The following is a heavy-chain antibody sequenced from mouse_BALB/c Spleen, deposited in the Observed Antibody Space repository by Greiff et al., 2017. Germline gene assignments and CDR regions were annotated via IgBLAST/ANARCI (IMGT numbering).Heavy chain of an antibody. D-gene: IGHD2-3*01. J-gene: IGHJ3*01. CDR2: IHPGNSDT. CDR3: TSDGYYVPSWFAY. Sequence: VQLQRSGTVLARPGASVKMSCKASGYTFTSYWMHWVKQRPGQGLEWIGAIHPGNSDTSYNQKFKGKAKLTAVTSTSTAYMELSSLTNEDSAVYYCTSDGYYVPSWFAYWGQGTLVTVSA. V-gene: IGHV1-5*01. CDR1: GYTFTSYW.